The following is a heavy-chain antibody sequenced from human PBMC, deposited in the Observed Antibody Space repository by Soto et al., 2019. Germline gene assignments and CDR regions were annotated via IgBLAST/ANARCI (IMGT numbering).Heavy chain of an antibody. CDR1: GGSISSGGYY. Sequence: SETLSLTCTVSGGSISSGGYYWSWIRQHPGKGLEWIGYIYYSGSTYYNPSLKSRVTISVDTSKNQFSLKLSSVTAADTAVYYCARTSYDSSGTAADPWGQGTLGTVSS. CDR2: IYYSGST. J-gene: IGHJ5*02. CDR3: ARTSYDSSGTAADP. V-gene: IGHV4-31*03. D-gene: IGHD3-22*01.